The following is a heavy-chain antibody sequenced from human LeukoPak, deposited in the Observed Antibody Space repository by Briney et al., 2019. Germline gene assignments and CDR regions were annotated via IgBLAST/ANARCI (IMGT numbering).Heavy chain of an antibody. CDR2: ISGSGGST. J-gene: IGHJ4*02. V-gene: IGHV3-23*01. D-gene: IGHD3-10*01. CDR3: VRTRRGRITMVRGVPHYLDY. Sequence: GGSLRLSCAASGFTFSSYGMSWVRQAPGKGLEWASSISGSGGSTYYADSVKGRFTISRHNSKNTLYLQMNSLRAEDTAVYYCVRTRRGRITMVRGVPHYLDYWGQGTLVTVSS. CDR1: GFTFSSYG.